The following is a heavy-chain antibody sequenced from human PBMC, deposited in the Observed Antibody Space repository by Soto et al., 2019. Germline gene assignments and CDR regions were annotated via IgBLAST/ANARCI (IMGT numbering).Heavy chain of an antibody. CDR1: GYTFSDYA. D-gene: IGHD2-15*01. CDR3: VRCYCSVGSCYACWHFDL. J-gene: IGHJ2*01. CDR2: ISASTRNT. Sequence: QLQLVQSGDEVKKPGASVKFSCQASGYTFSDYAISWVRQAPGQGLEWMGWISASTRNTDQAQNFQGRVIMTLDTSTDTAYMELRKLRSDDTAVYYCVRCYCSVGSCYACWHFDLWGRGTLVTVSS. V-gene: IGHV1-18*01.